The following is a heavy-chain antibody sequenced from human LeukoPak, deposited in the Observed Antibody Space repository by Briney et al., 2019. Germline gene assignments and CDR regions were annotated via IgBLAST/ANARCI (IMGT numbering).Heavy chain of an antibody. CDR1: GFTFSSYG. V-gene: IGHV3-30*02. J-gene: IGHJ4*02. Sequence: PGGSLRLSCAASGFTFSSYGMHWVRQAPGKGLEWVAFIRYDGSNKYYADSVKGRFTISRDNSKNTLYLQMNSLRAEDTAVYYCAKYLITETDSGGWPAGFDYWGQGTLVTVSS. CDR3: AKYLITETDSGGWPAGFDY. D-gene: IGHD6-19*01. CDR2: IRYDGSNK.